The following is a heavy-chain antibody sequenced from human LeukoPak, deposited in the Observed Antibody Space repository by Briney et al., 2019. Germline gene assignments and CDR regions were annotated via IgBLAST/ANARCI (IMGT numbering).Heavy chain of an antibody. V-gene: IGHV4-34*01. CDR2: INHSGST. CDR3: ARDRIAAAGTDY. CDR1: GGSFSGYY. J-gene: IGHJ4*02. D-gene: IGHD6-13*01. Sequence: SETLSLTCAVYGGSFSGYYWSWIRQPPGKGLEWIGEINHSGSTNYNPSLKSRVTISVDTSKNQFSLKLSSVTAADTAVYYCARDRIAAAGTDYWGQGTLVTVSS.